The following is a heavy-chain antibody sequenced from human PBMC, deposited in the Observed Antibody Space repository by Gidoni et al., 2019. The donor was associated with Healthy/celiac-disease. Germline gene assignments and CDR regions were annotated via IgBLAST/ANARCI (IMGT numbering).Heavy chain of an antibody. CDR2: ISGSGGST. CDR3: ATSRGYSSGWYDY. D-gene: IGHD6-19*01. J-gene: IGHJ4*02. CDR1: GFTFSSYA. V-gene: IGHV3-23*01. Sequence: EVHLLESGGGLVQPGVSLRLSCAASGFTFSSYAMSWVRQAPGKGLEWVSAISGSGGSTYYADSVKGRFTITRDNSKNTLYLQMNSLRAEDTAVYYCATSRGYSSGWYDYWGQGTLVTVSS.